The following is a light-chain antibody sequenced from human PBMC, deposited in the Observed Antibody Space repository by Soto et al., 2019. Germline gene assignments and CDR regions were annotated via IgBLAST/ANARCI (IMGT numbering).Light chain of an antibody. CDR2: AAS. CDR1: QGISSY. Sequence: AIRMTQSPSSFSASTGDRVTITCRASQGISSYLAWYQQKPGKAPKLLIYAASTLQSGVPSRFSGSGSGTDFTLTISCLQSQDFATEYCQQYYSYAPLTFGGGTKVEIK. V-gene: IGKV1-8*01. CDR3: QQYYSYAPLT. J-gene: IGKJ4*01.